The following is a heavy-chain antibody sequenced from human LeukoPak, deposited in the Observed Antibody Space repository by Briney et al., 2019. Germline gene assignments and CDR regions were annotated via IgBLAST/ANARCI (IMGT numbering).Heavy chain of an antibody. CDR3: ARSPREATAHFGAFDI. CDR2: IWYDGSNK. J-gene: IGHJ3*02. Sequence: PGGSLRLSCAASGFTFSSYGTHWVRQAPGKGLEWVAVIWYDGSNKYYADSVKGRFTISRDNSKNTLYLQMNSLRAEDTAVYYCARSPREATAHFGAFDIWGQGTMVTVSS. D-gene: IGHD3-3*02. V-gene: IGHV3-33*01. CDR1: GFTFSSYG.